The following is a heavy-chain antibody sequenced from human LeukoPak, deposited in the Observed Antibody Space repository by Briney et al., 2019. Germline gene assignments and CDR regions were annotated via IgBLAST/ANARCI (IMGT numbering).Heavy chain of an antibody. V-gene: IGHV4-31*03. CDR1: GGSISSGGYY. Sequence: KPSETLSLTCTVSGGSISSGGYYWSWIRQHPGKGLEWIGYIYYSGSTYYNPSLKSRVTISVDTSKNQFSLKLSSVTAADTAVYYCARGGAPSSGWYPTFFYWGQGTLVTVSS. D-gene: IGHD6-19*01. CDR3: ARGGAPSSGWYPTFFY. J-gene: IGHJ4*02. CDR2: IYYSGST.